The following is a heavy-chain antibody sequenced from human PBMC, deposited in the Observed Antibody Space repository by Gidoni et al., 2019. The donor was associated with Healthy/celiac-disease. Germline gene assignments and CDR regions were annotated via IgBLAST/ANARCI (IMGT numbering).Heavy chain of an antibody. D-gene: IGHD6-13*01. J-gene: IGHJ6*02. V-gene: IGHV3-7*01. Sequence: EVQLVESGGGLVQPGGPLRPSVAAPGVTFSARWVSRGRPAPGKGREWVANIKQDGSEKNYVDSVKGRFTISRDNAKNSLCLQMNSLRAEDTAVYYCARDPLVIAAAAGGLFHYYYAMDVWGQGTTVTVSS. CDR1: GVTFSARW. CDR2: IKQDGSEK. CDR3: ARDPLVIAAAAGGLFHYYYAMDV.